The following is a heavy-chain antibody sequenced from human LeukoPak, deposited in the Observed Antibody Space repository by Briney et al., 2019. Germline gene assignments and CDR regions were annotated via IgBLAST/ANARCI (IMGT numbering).Heavy chain of an antibody. CDR3: ARLSPYSYDSSGASADYYAMDV. Sequence: SETLSLTCTVSGGSMSSTSYYWGWIRQPPGKGLQWIGTIYYSGNTYYTPSLKSRVTMSVDTPKNQFSLRLSSVTAADTAVFYCARLSPYSYDSSGASADYYAMDVWGQGTTVTVSS. J-gene: IGHJ6*02. V-gene: IGHV4-39*01. CDR1: GGSMSSTSYY. D-gene: IGHD3-22*01. CDR2: IYYSGNT.